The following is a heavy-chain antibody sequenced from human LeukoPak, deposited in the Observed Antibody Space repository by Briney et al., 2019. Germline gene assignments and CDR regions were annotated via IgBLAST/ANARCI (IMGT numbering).Heavy chain of an antibody. D-gene: IGHD2-2*01. V-gene: IGHV4-59*12. CDR3: ARDRYIVVVPAARAFDY. Sequence: SETLSLTCAVSGGSFSSYYWSWIRQPPGKGLEWIGYIYYSGSTNYNPSPKSRVTISVDSSKNQFSLKLSSVTAADTAVYYCARDRYIVVVPAARAFDYWGQGTLVTVSS. CDR1: GGSFSSYY. CDR2: IYYSGST. J-gene: IGHJ4*02.